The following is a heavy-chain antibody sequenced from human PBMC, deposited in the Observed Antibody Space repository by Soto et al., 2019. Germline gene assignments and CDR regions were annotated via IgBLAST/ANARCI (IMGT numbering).Heavy chain of an antibody. CDR3: ARDMHTGYTHCFVP. D-gene: IGHD5-12*01. CDR1: GGAVTYYD. CDR2: TAYTGNT. V-gene: IGHV4-59*02. J-gene: IGHJ5*02. Sequence: LVSRRLTGLVWGGAVTYYDLNWVRQFPGKGLEWIAYTAYTGNTNYNPSLKSRVTISMDTSKNQLSLKLTSMTAADTAVYYGARDMHTGYTHCFVPWGQGTLVTASS.